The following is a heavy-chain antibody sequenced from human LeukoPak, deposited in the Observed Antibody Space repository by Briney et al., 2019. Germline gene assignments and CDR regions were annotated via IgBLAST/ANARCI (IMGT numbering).Heavy chain of an antibody. CDR1: GFTFSSYE. Sequence: GGSLRLTCAASGFTFSSYEMNWVRQAPGKGLEWVSYISSSGSTIYYADSVKGRFTISRDNAKNSLYLQMNSLRAEDTAVYYCARDNYDILTGYLTNYFDYWGQGTLVTVSS. J-gene: IGHJ4*02. CDR3: ARDNYDILTGYLTNYFDY. D-gene: IGHD3-9*01. V-gene: IGHV3-48*03. CDR2: ISSSGSTI.